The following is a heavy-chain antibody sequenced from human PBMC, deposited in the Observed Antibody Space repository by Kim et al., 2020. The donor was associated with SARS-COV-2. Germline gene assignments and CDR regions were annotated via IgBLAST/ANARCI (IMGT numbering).Heavy chain of an antibody. CDR2: IIPIFGTA. CDR3: ARARVVTYDYPPFDY. CDR1: GGTFSSYA. V-gene: IGHV1-69*13. D-gene: IGHD5-12*01. J-gene: IGHJ4*02. Sequence: SVKVSCKASGGTFSSYAISWVRQAPGQGLEWMGGIIPIFGTANYAQKFQGRVTITADESTSTAYMELSSLRSEDTAVYYCARARVVTYDYPPFDYWGQGTLVTVSS.